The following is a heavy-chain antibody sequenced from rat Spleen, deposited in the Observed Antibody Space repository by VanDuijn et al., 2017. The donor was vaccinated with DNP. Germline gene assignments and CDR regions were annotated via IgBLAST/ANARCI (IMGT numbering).Heavy chain of an antibody. D-gene: IGHD1-1*01. CDR1: GFTFRDYG. Sequence: EVQLVESGGGLVQPGRSMKLSCVASGFTFRDYGMAWVLQAPTKGLEWVASISYDGGSTNYRDSVKGRLTISRDNAESILYLQMNSLRSEDTATYYCARGVYYYSATYWYFDFWGPGTMVTVSS. CDR2: ISYDGGST. J-gene: IGHJ1*01. V-gene: IGHV5-22*01. CDR3: ARGVYYYSATYWYFDF.